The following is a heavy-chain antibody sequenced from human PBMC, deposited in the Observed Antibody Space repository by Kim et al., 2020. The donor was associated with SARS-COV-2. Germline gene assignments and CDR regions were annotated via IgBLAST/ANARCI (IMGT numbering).Heavy chain of an antibody. CDR3: ANDWADTPLFVFYYPYM. V-gene: IGHV3-30*18. D-gene: IGHD5-18*01. CDR2: ISYVGSTT. CDR1: EFTFKNFG. J-gene: IGHJ6*03. Sequence: GGTLRLSCAASEFTFKNFGIHWARQAPGKGLEWVAFISYVGSTTYHADSVKGRFFISRDNYKKTLSLHVSSLRAEAPAVYFFANDWADTPLFVFYYPYM.